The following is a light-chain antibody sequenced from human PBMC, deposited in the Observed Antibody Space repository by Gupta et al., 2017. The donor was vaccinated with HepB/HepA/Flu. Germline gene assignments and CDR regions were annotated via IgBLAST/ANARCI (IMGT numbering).Light chain of an antibody. CDR3: QQDGSSPWT. V-gene: IGKV3-20*01. CDR1: QSVSSSY. CDR2: GAS. Sequence: EIVLTQPPGTLSLSPGERATLSCRASQSVSSSYLAWYQQRRGQAPRLLIYGASSRATGISDRFSGSGSGTDFTLTISRVEPEDFAVYYFQQDGSSPWTFGQGTKVEIK. J-gene: IGKJ1*01.